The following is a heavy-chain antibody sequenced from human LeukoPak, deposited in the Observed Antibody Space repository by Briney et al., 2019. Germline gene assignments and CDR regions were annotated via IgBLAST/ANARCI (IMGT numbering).Heavy chain of an antibody. D-gene: IGHD1-26*01. CDR2: IWYDGSNK. CDR1: GFTFSSYG. J-gene: IGHJ4*02. V-gene: IGHV3-33*08. CDR3: ARSEWELPSDY. Sequence: GRSLRLSCAASGFTFSSYGMHWVRQAPGKGLEWVAVIWYDGSNKYYADSVKGRFTISRDNSKNTLYLQMNSLRAEDTAVYYCARSEWELPSDYWGQGTLVTVSS.